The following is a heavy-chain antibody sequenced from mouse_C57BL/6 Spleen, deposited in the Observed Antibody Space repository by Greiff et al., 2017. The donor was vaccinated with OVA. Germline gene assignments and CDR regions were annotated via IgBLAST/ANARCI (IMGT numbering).Heavy chain of an antibody. D-gene: IGHD1-1*01. CDR3: ARFITTVVDARDY. V-gene: IGHV1-82*01. CDR1: GYAFSSSW. J-gene: IGHJ4*01. Sequence: VQLQQSGPELVKPGASVKISCKASGYAFSSSWMNWVKQRPGKGLEWIGRIYPGDGDTNYNGKFKGKATLTADKSSSTAYMQLSSLTSEDSAVYFCARFITTVVDARDYWGQGTSVTVSS. CDR2: IYPGDGDT.